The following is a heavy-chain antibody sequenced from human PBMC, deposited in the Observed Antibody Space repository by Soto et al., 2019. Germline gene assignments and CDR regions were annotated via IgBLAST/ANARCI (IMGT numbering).Heavy chain of an antibody. CDR2: LTGSGATT. D-gene: IGHD6-6*01. V-gene: IGHV3-23*01. J-gene: IGHJ5*02. Sequence: GGSLRLSCASSGFTFPNFAMACVRHAPGKGPEWVSSLTGSGATTYYAESVKGRFTISRDNSKKTLYLQMNSLTAEDTGMYYCAKDCRARPKNWFDPWGQGNLVTXSS. CDR1: GFTFPNFA. CDR3: AKDCRARPKNWFDP.